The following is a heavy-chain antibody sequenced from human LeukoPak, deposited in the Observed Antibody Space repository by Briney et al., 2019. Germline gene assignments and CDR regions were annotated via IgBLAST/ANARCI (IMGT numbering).Heavy chain of an antibody. CDR2: IYYSGST. Sequence: SETLSLTCAVSGGSISSGGYSWSWIRQPPGKGLEWIGYIYYSGSTYYNPSLKSRVTISVDTSKNQFSLKLSSVTAADTAVYYCARAGSYSQNYYYYYMDVWGKGTTVTVSS. V-gene: IGHV4-30-4*07. CDR1: GGSISSGGYS. CDR3: ARAGSYSQNYYYYYMDV. J-gene: IGHJ6*03. D-gene: IGHD1-26*01.